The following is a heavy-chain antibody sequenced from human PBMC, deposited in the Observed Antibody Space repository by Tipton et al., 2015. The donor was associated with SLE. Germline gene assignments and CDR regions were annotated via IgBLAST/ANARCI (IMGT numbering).Heavy chain of an antibody. CDR1: GGSISSYY. CDR2: IYTSGST. Sequence: TLSLTCTVSGGSISSYYWSWIRQPAGKGLEWIGRIYTSGSTNYNPSLKSRVTISVDTSKNQFSLKLSSVTAADTSVYYCARRGAAATFDYWGQGTLVTVSS. D-gene: IGHD6-13*01. CDR3: ARRGAAATFDY. V-gene: IGHV4-4*07. J-gene: IGHJ4*02.